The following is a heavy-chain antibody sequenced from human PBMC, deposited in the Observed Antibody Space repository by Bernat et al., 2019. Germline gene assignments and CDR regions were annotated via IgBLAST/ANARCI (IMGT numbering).Heavy chain of an antibody. J-gene: IGHJ3*02. CDR3: ATLRFSGWYERDAFDI. Sequence: QVQLVESGGGVVQPGRSLRLSCAASGFTFSSYGMHWVRQAPGKGLEWVAVISYDGSNKYYVDSVKGRFTISRDNSKNTLYLQMNSLRAEDTAVYYCATLRFSGWYERDAFDIWGQGTMVTVSS. CDR1: GFTFSSYG. CDR2: ISYDGSNK. V-gene: IGHV3-30*03. D-gene: IGHD6-19*01.